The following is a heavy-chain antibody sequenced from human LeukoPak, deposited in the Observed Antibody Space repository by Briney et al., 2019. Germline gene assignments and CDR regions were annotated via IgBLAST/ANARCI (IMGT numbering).Heavy chain of an antibody. J-gene: IGHJ5*02. D-gene: IGHD3-22*01. CDR1: GGSISSSAYH. CDR3: ARGDDRLYNWLDP. V-gene: IGHV4-39*07. Sequence: PSETLSLTCTVSGGSISSSAYHWGWIRQPPGKGLEWIGSIYSSGSTYYNPSLESRVTISRDTSNNRFSLKMRSATAADTAVYYCARGDDRLYNWLDPWGLGTLVTVSS. CDR2: IYSSGST.